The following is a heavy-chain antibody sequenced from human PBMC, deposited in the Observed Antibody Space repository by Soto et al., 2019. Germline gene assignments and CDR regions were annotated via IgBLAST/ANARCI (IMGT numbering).Heavy chain of an antibody. Sequence: GESLKISCQGSGYSFTSYWIGWVRQMPGKGLEWLGIIYPGDSDTRYSPSFQGQVTISADKSISTAYLQWSSLKASDTAMYYCARPYSSGWYGYYYGMDVWGQGTTVTVS. CDR1: GYSFTSYW. CDR2: IYPGDSDT. CDR3: ARPYSSGWYGYYYGMDV. J-gene: IGHJ6*02. D-gene: IGHD6-19*01. V-gene: IGHV5-51*01.